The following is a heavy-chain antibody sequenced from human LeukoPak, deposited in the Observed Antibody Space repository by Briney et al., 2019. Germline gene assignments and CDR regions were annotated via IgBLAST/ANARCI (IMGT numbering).Heavy chain of an antibody. CDR2: IWYGGSNK. V-gene: IGHV3-30*04. CDR1: GFTFISYA. CDR3: AKGQYSSGWYPPYYFDY. Sequence: PGRCLRLSCAASGFTFISYAMHWVRQAPGKGLEWVAVIWYGGSNKYYADSVKGRFTISRDNSKNTLYLQMNSLRAEDTAVYYCAKGQYSSGWYPPYYFDYWGQGTLVTVSS. D-gene: IGHD6-19*01. J-gene: IGHJ4*02.